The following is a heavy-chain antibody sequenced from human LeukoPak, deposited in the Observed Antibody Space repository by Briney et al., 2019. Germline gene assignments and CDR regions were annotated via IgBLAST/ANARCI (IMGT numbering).Heavy chain of an antibody. CDR2: ISYDGSNK. D-gene: IGHD4-17*01. CDR1: GFTFSTYV. J-gene: IGHJ4*02. CDR3: AREQYGDYFDY. Sequence: GGSLRLSCAASGFTFSTYVMHWVRQAPGKGLEWVAVISYDGSNKYYADSVKGRFTISRDNSKNTLYLQMNSLRAEDTAVYYCAREQYGDYFDYWGQGTLVTVSS. V-gene: IGHV3-30*03.